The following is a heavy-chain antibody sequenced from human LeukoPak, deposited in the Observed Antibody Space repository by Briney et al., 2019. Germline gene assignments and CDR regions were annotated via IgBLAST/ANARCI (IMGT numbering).Heavy chain of an antibody. V-gene: IGHV1-46*01. CDR3: ARAGENYYDLYY. CDR2: FNPSGSST. Sequence: ASVKLSCKASGFTFTTFYMHWVRQAPGQGLEWMGIFNPSGSSTTYAQKFQGRVTMTRDTSSRIVYMELSRLGSEDTAVYYCARAGENYYDLYYWGQGPLVTVSS. CDR1: GFTFTTFY. D-gene: IGHD1-26*01. J-gene: IGHJ4*02.